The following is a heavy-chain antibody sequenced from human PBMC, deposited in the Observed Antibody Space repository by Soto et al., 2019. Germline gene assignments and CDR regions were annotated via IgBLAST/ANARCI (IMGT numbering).Heavy chain of an antibody. D-gene: IGHD1-1*01. V-gene: IGHV3-23*01. CDR2: VSASGLNT. CDR1: GFTFSTYA. CDR3: AKDRPPRTSGYFFEY. Sequence: EVQLLESGGKLVQPGGSLTLSCAASGFTFSTYAMAWVRQAPGKGLEWVSGVSASGLNTDYADPVKGRVYISRDNSKNTLSLHMNSLRAEDTSLYSCAKDRPPRTSGYFFEYWGQGTPVTVSS. J-gene: IGHJ4*02.